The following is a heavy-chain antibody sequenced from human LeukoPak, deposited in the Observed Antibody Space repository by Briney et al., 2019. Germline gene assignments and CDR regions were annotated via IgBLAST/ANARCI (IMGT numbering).Heavy chain of an antibody. CDR1: GFIFRTYA. V-gene: IGHV3-23*01. D-gene: IGHD5-18*01. Sequence: GGSLRLSCAASGFIFRTYAMTWVRQAPGKGLEWVSATSGSGDKTYYADSVKGRFTISRDDSKNTVYLQMNRLRIEDTAEYYCAKEGEGYNYGYAYWGQGTLVTVSS. CDR2: TSGSGDKT. J-gene: IGHJ4*02. CDR3: AKEGEGYNYGYAY.